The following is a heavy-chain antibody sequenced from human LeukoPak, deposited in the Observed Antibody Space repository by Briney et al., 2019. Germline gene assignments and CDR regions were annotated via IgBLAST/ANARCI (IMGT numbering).Heavy chain of an antibody. CDR1: GFTFSNYA. CDR3: AKGGYDYVEVAYFDY. J-gene: IGHJ4*02. CDR2: IIGSSGST. Sequence: PGGSLRLSCAASGFTFSNYAMNWVRQAPGKGLEWVSTIIGSSGSTFYADSVKGRFTISKDTSKNTLYLHMSSLGADDTAVYYCAKGGYDYVEVAYFDYWGQGTLVTVSS. V-gene: IGHV3-23*01. D-gene: IGHD5-12*01.